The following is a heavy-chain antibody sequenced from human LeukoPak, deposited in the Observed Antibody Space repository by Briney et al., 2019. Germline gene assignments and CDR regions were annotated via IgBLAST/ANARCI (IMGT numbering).Heavy chain of an antibody. CDR1: GGSISSYY. J-gene: IGHJ4*02. CDR3: ARGGSSWYSDY. D-gene: IGHD6-13*01. CDR2: IYYSGST. Sequence: PSETLSLTCAVSGGSISSYYWSWIRQPPGKGLEWIGYIYYSGSTNYNPSLKSRVTISVDTSKNQFSLKLSSVTAADTAVYYCARGGSSWYSDYWGQGTLVTVSS. V-gene: IGHV4-59*01.